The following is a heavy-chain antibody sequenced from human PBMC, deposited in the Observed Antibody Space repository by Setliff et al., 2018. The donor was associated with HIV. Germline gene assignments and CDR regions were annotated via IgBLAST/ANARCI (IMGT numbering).Heavy chain of an antibody. CDR3: ALKGAYDILTGFPN. V-gene: IGHV1-69*13. Sequence: SVKVSCKASGGTFKTYAISWVRQAPGQGLEWMGGIIPIFATTDYAQKFQGRVTIIADESTSTAYMELSCLRSEDTAVYYCALKGAYDILTGFPNWGQGTLVTVSS. CDR1: GGTFKTYA. CDR2: IIPIFATT. D-gene: IGHD3-9*01. J-gene: IGHJ4*02.